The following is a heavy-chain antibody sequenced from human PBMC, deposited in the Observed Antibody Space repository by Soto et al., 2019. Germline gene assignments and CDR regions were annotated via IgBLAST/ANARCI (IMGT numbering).Heavy chain of an antibody. Sequence: EVQLVESGGGLVQPGGSLKLSCAASGFTFSGSAMHWVRQAPGKGLEWVGRIRSKGNNYATAYGASLKGRFTISRDDSKKTAYLQMNSLNTEDTAVYYCSRQASDFWSGKPQYYMDVWGKGTTVTVSS. V-gene: IGHV3-73*01. CDR1: GFTFSGSA. J-gene: IGHJ6*03. CDR3: SRQASDFWSGKPQYYMDV. CDR2: IRSKGNNYAT. D-gene: IGHD3-3*01.